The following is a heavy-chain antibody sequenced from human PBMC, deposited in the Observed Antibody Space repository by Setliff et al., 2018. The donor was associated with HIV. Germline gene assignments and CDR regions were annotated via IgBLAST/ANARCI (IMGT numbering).Heavy chain of an antibody. Sequence: SETLSLTCTVSGGSISSGGYYWSWIRQHPGKGLEWIGYIHYSGSTYFNPSLKSRVTISLDTSKNQFSLKVSSMTAADTAVYYCARNSKNWNYPVEYYDYYMNVWGTGTTVTVSS. CDR2: IHYSGST. D-gene: IGHD1-7*01. CDR3: ARNSKNWNYPVEYYDYYMNV. V-gene: IGHV4-31*03. J-gene: IGHJ6*03. CDR1: GGSISSGGYY.